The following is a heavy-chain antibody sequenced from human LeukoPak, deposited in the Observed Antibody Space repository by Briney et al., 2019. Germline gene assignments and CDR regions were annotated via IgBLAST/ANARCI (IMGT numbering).Heavy chain of an antibody. Sequence: ASVKVSCKASGYTFTGYYMRWVRQAPGQGLEWMGWINPNSGGTNYAQKFQGRVTMTRDTSISTAYMELSRLRSDDTAVYYCARWPYYGSGSSYYFDYWGQGTLVTVSS. J-gene: IGHJ4*02. D-gene: IGHD3-10*01. CDR3: ARWPYYGSGSSYYFDY. CDR2: INPNSGGT. V-gene: IGHV1-2*02. CDR1: GYTFTGYY.